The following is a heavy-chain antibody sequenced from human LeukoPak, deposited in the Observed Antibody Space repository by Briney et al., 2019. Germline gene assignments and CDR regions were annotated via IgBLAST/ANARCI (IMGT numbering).Heavy chain of an antibody. Sequence: GGSLRLSCAASGFTFSSYGMHWVRQAPGKGLEWVAFIRYDGSNKYYADSVKGRFTISRDNSKNTLYLQMNSLRAEDTAVYYCARDQGVLRYPWGQGTLVTVSS. V-gene: IGHV3-30*02. CDR3: ARDQGVLRYP. J-gene: IGHJ5*02. CDR2: IRYDGSNK. D-gene: IGHD3-3*01. CDR1: GFTFSSYG.